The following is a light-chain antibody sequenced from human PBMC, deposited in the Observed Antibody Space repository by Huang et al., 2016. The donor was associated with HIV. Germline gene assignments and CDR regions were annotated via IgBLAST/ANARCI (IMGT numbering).Light chain of an antibody. CDR1: RDIRTF. Sequence: MTQSPPSLSASIGDRVTLTCRASRDIRTFLAWYQQKPGKPPRLLSYAASILHSGVPSRFSGGGSGTNFTLTVSSLQPEDVANYYCQKYDSAPRTFGQGTKLEL. CDR3: QKYDSAPRT. CDR2: AAS. V-gene: IGKV1-27*01. J-gene: IGKJ1*01.